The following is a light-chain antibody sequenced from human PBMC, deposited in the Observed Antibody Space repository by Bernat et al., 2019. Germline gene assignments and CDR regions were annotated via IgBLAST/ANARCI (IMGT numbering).Light chain of an antibody. CDR1: QTLSSSY. J-gene: IGKJ4*01. V-gene: IGKV3-20*01. CDR2: SAS. CDR3: QQYFSSPYT. Sequence: DIVLTQSPGTLSLSPGEGATLSCRASQTLSSSYLAWYQQKPGQAPRLLIYSASIRASGIPDRFSGSGSGTDFTLTVSRLDPEDSAVYYCQQYFSSPYTFGGGTKVAIK.